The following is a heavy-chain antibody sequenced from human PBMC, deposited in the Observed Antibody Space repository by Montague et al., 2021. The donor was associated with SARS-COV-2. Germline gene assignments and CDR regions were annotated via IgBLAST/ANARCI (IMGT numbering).Heavy chain of an antibody. V-gene: IGHV4-61*02. J-gene: IGHJ4*02. D-gene: IGHD1-1*01. Sequence: TLSLTCTVSGGSISSGDYYWSWIRQPAGRTLEWIGRIYTTGSTSYNPSLKSRVTISVDTSKNQFSLKLRSVTAADTAVYYCATDAWATGTGFFDNWGPGTLATVSS. CDR3: ATDAWATGTGFFDN. CDR2: IYTTGST. CDR1: GGSISSGDYY.